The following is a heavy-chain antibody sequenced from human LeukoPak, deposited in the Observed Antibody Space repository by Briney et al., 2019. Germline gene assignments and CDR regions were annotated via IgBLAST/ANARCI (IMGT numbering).Heavy chain of an antibody. Sequence: SQTLSLTCTVSGGSISSSSYYWGWIRQPPGKGLEWIGSVYYSGGIYRNPSLRSRVTILVDTSKNQLSLQLTSVTAADTAVYYCARDAGRRDAFDIWGQGTMVTVSS. CDR1: GGSISSSSYY. V-gene: IGHV4-39*07. CDR3: ARDAGRRDAFDI. CDR2: VYYSGGI. J-gene: IGHJ3*02.